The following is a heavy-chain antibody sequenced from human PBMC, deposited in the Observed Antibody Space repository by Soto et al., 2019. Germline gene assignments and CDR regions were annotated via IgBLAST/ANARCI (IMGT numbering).Heavy chain of an antibody. J-gene: IGHJ4*02. D-gene: IGHD3-3*01. V-gene: IGHV4-34*01. CDR1: GGSFSGYY. CDR2: INHSGST. CDR3: ARGRFWSGYPDY. Sequence: QVQLQQWGAGLLKPSETLSLTCAVYGGSFSGYYWSWIRQPPGKGLEWIGEINHSGSTNYNPSLKSRVTISVDTSKNQFSLQLSSVTAADTAVYYCARGRFWSGYPDYWGQGTLVTVSS.